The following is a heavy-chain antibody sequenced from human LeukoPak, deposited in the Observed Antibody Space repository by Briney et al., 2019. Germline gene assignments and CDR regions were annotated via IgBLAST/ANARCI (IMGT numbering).Heavy chain of an antibody. J-gene: IGHJ4*02. D-gene: IGHD2-2*01. Sequence: PSETLSLTCTVSGGSISSYYWSWIRQPPGKGLEWIGYIYYSGSTDYNPSLKSRVTISADTSKNQFSLKLSSVTAADTAVYYCARVMGYCSSTSCPTFEYWGQGTLVTVSS. CDR3: ARVMGYCSSTSCPTFEY. V-gene: IGHV4-59*01. CDR2: IYYSGST. CDR1: GGSISSYY.